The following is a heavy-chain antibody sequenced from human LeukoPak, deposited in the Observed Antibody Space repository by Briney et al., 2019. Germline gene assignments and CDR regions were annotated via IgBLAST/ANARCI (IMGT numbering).Heavy chain of an antibody. CDR2: ISYDGSNK. J-gene: IGHJ4*02. V-gene: IGHV3-30*18. D-gene: IGHD3-10*01. CDR3: AKDSGSGSYSTFDY. CDR1: GFTFSSYG. Sequence: GGSLRLSCAASGFTFSSYGMHWVRQAPGKGLEWVAVISYDGSNKYYADSVKGRFTISRDNSKNTLYLQMNSLRAEDMAVYYCAKDSGSGSYSTFDYWGQGTLVTVSS.